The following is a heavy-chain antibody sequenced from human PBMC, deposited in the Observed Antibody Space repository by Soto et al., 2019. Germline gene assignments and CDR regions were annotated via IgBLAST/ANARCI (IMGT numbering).Heavy chain of an antibody. D-gene: IGHD6-13*01. CDR2: TYYRSKWYN. J-gene: IGHJ4*02. V-gene: IGHV6-1*01. Sequence: SETLSLTCAISGDSVSSNSAAWNWIRQSPSRGLEWLGRTYYRSKWYNDYAVSVKSRITINPDTSKNQFSLQLNSVTPEDTAVYYCARDGPPKYSSSWYFDYWGPGTLVTVSS. CDR1: GDSVSSNSAA. CDR3: ARDGPPKYSSSWYFDY.